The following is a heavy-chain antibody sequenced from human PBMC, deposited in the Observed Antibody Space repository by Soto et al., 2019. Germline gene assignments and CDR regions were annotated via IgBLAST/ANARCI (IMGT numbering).Heavy chain of an antibody. CDR2: ISGSGGSP. J-gene: IGHJ5*02. CDR1: GFTFSGHT. D-gene: IGHD2-15*01. Sequence: EVQLLESGGGLVQPGGSLRLSCAASGFTFSGHTMSWVRQAPGKGLEWVSAISGSGGSPSYADSVQGRFTISRDNPKNTLYLQMSSLRLEDTAIYYCAKARCTSNTCYVPDHWGQGTLVTVSS. CDR3: AKARCTSNTCYVPDH. V-gene: IGHV3-23*01.